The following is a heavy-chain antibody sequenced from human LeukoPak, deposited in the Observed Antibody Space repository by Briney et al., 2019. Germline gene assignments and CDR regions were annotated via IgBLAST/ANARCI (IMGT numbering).Heavy chain of an antibody. J-gene: IGHJ4*02. V-gene: IGHV3-23*01. CDR2: ISGSGGST. Sequence: GGSLRLSCAASGFTFSSYAVSWVRQAPGKGLEWVSAISGSGGSTYYADSVKGRFTISRDNSKNTLYLQMNSLRAEDTAVYYCAKMEDSSGSNDYWGQGTLVTVSS. CDR1: GFTFSSYA. CDR3: AKMEDSSGSNDY. D-gene: IGHD3-22*01.